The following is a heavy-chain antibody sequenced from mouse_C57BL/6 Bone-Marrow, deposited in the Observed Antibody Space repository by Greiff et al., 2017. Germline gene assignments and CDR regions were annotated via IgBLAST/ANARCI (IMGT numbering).Heavy chain of an antibody. J-gene: IGHJ4*01. CDR1: GYTFTDYY. D-gene: IGHD2-2*01. V-gene: IGHV1-26*01. CDR2: INPNNGGT. CDR3: ARWMVTTPYAMDY. Sequence: EVQLQQSGPELVKPGASVKISCKASGYTFTDYYMNWVKQSHGKSLEWIGDINPNNGGTSYNQKFKGKATLTVDKSSSTAYMELRSLTSEDSAVYYCARWMVTTPYAMDYWGQGTSVTVSS.